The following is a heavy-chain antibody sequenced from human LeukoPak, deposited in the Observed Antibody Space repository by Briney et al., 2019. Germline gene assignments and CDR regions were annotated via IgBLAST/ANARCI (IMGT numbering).Heavy chain of an antibody. CDR3: ARGVRGVTDFSHY. Sequence: SETLSLTCTVSGGSISSSSYYWGWIRQPPGKGLEWIGEINHSGSTNYNPSLKSRVTISVDTSKNQFSLKLISVTAADTAVYYCARGVRGVTDFSHYWGQGTLVTVSS. CDR1: GGSISSSSYY. J-gene: IGHJ4*02. V-gene: IGHV4-39*07. CDR2: INHSGST. D-gene: IGHD3-10*01.